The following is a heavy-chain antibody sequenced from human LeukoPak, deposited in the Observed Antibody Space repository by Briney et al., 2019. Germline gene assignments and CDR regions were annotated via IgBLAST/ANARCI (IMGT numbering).Heavy chain of an antibody. CDR2: INNDGSTT. D-gene: IGHD3-10*01. V-gene: IGHV3-74*01. Sequence: GGSLRLSCAASGFTFSEAWMHWVRQAPGKGLVWVSRINNDGSTTRYADSVKGRFTISGDNAKNTLYLQMNSLRAEDTAVYYCARVSGPGMNEYFHLWGQGTLVTVSS. J-gene: IGHJ1*01. CDR1: GFTFSEAW. CDR3: ARVSGPGMNEYFHL.